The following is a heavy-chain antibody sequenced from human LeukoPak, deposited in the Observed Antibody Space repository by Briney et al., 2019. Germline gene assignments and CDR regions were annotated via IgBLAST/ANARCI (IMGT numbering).Heavy chain of an antibody. Sequence: PSETLSLTCTVSGGSIVTYYWSWVRQPPGKGLEWIGEINHRGSTNYDPSLKSRVTISVDTSKNQFSLKLSSVTAADTAVYYCARAGTAMVSDAFDIWGQGTMVTVSS. CDR2: INHRGST. CDR1: GGSIVTYY. D-gene: IGHD5-18*01. CDR3: ARAGTAMVSDAFDI. J-gene: IGHJ3*02. V-gene: IGHV4-34*01.